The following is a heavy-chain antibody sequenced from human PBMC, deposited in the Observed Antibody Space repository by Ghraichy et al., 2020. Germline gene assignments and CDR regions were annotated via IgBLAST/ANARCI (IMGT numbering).Heavy chain of an antibody. CDR1: GFTFSSYA. J-gene: IGHJ4*02. D-gene: IGHD6-13*01. CDR2: ISGSGDST. Sequence: GGSLRLSCAASGFTFSSYAMSWVRQAPGKGLQWVSSISGSGDSTYYADSVKGRFTISRDSSKNTLYLQMNTLRAEDTAVYYCAKDVYSSSWLPYYFDNWGQGTLVTVSS. CDR3: AKDVYSSSWLPYYFDN. V-gene: IGHV3-23*01.